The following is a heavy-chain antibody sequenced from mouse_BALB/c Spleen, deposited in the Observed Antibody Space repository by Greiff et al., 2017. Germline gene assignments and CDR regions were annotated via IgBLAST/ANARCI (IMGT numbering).Heavy chain of an antibody. CDR3: ASYDYDGRAWFAY. J-gene: IGHJ3*01. D-gene: IGHD2-4*01. Sequence: QVQLQQSGPGLVAPSQSLSITCTVSGFSLSRYSVHWVRQPPGKGLEWLGMIWGGGSTDYNSALKSRLSISKDNSKSQVFLKMNSPQTDDTAMYYCASYDYDGRAWFAYWGQGTLVTVSA. CDR2: IWGGGST. CDR1: GFSLSRYS. V-gene: IGHV2-6-4*01.